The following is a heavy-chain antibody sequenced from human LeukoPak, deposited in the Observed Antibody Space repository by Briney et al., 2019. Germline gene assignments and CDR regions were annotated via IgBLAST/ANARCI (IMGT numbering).Heavy chain of an antibody. CDR2: ISYNGSNK. J-gene: IGHJ4*02. D-gene: IGHD2-21*01. CDR1: GFTFSSYA. CDR3: AKAPVTTCRGAYCYPFDY. Sequence: AETLRLSCAVSGFTFSSYAMHWVRQAPGKGLEWVAVISYNGSNKYNADSVKGRFTISRDSSKNTLFLQMNRLRPEDAAVYYCAKAPVTTCRGAYCYPFDYWGQGTLVTVSS. V-gene: IGHV3-30*04.